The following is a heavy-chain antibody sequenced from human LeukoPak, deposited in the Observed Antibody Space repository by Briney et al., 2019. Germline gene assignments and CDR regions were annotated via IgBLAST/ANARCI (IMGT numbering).Heavy chain of an antibody. Sequence: PSQTLSLTCTVSGGSISSGSYYWSWIRQPAGKGLEWIGRIYTSGSTNYNPSLKSRVTISVDTSKNQFSLKLSSVTAADTAVYYCARGWSRSSSSGGWFDPWGQGTLVTVSS. CDR1: GGSISSGSYY. D-gene: IGHD6-6*01. CDR3: ARGWSRSSSSGGWFDP. CDR2: IYTSGST. J-gene: IGHJ5*02. V-gene: IGHV4-61*02.